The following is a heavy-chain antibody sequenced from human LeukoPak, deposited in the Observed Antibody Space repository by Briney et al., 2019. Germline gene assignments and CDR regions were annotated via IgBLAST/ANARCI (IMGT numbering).Heavy chain of an antibody. CDR3: ARRNYYYDWFDP. CDR2: IYYSGST. CDR1: GGSISSYY. D-gene: IGHD3-22*01. Sequence: SETLSLTCTVSGGSISSYYWSWIRQPPGKGLEWIGYIYYSGSTNYNPSLKSRVTISVDTSKSQFSLNLSSVTAADTAVYYCARRNYYYDWFDPWGQGTLVTVSS. V-gene: IGHV4-59*01. J-gene: IGHJ5*02.